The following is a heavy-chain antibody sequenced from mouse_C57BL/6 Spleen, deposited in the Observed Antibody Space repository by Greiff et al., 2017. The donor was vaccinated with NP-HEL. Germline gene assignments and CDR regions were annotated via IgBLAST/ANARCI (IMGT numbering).Heavy chain of an antibody. Sequence: QVQLQQSGAELVKPGASVKISCKASGYAFSSYWMNWVKQRPGKGLEWIGQIYPGDGDTNYNGKFKGKATLTADKSSSTAYMQLSSLTSEDSAVYFCARRGVPYWYFDVWGTGTTVTVSS. V-gene: IGHV1-80*01. J-gene: IGHJ1*03. CDR2: IYPGDGDT. CDR3: ARRGVPYWYFDV. CDR1: GYAFSSYW.